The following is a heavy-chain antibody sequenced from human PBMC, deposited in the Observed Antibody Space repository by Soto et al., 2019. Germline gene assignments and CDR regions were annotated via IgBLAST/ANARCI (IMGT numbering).Heavy chain of an antibody. CDR2: ISAYNGNT. CDR1: GYTFTSYG. V-gene: IGHV1-18*01. D-gene: IGHD2-2*01. J-gene: IGHJ6*02. CDR3: AREGNIVLVPAATDYYYYGMDV. Sequence: ASVKVSCKASGYTFTSYGISWVRQAPGQGLERMGWISAYNGNTNYAQKFQGRVTITADESTSTAYMELSSLRSEDTAVYYCAREGNIVLVPAATDYYYYGMDVWGQGTTVTVSS.